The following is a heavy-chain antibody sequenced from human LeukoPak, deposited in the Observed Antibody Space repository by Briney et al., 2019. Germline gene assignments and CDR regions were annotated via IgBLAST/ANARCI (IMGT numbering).Heavy chain of an antibody. D-gene: IGHD6-6*01. CDR2: ISPIFGTA. CDR1: SGTLGSYV. Sequence: SVKVSYKASSGTLGSYVISWVRQAPGKRLELIVGISPIFGTANYAQKLQGRVKIAADESTSTAYMELSSLRSEDTAVYYCARTAARLGGVDYYYMDVWGKGTTVTVSS. J-gene: IGHJ6*03. V-gene: IGHV1-69*13. CDR3: ARTAARLGGVDYYYMDV.